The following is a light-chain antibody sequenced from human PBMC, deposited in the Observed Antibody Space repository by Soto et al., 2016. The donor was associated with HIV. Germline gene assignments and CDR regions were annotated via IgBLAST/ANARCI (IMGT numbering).Light chain of an antibody. J-gene: IGLJ1*01. V-gene: IGLV3-21*03. CDR1: NIGTKS. CDR3: QVWDSSSDHYV. Sequence: SYELAQPPSVSVAPGKTARVTCGGNNIGTKSVHWYQQKPGQAPVLVVYDDSDRPSGIPERFSASNSGNTATLTISRVEAGDEADYYCQVWDSSSDHYVFGTGTEVTVL. CDR2: DDS.